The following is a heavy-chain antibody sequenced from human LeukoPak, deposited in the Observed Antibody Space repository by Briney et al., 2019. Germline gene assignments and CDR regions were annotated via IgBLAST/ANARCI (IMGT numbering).Heavy chain of an antibody. J-gene: IGHJ6*04. CDR1: GFTFSSSV. V-gene: IGHV3-23*01. CDR3: ARRTSGAKDV. Sequence: GGSLRLSCAASGFTFSSSVMSWVRQAPGKGLEWVSAISSSGGNTDNADSLKGWFTISRDNSKDTLYLQMNSLRVEDTAVYYCARRTSGAKDVWGKGTTVTVSP. D-gene: IGHD3-16*01. CDR2: ISSSGGNT.